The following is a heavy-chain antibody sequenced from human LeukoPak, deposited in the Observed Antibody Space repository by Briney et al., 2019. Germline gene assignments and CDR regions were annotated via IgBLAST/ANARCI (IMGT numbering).Heavy chain of an antibody. V-gene: IGHV4-39*07. CDR3: ARIVRDLRQLSDY. J-gene: IGHJ4*02. CDR2: VHYRGSS. Sequence: SETLSLTCTVSGDSIASNYYWGWIRQPPGKGLEWIGSVHYRGSSQYNRSLKSRVTISVDRSKDQFSLKLSSVTAADTAVYYCARIVRDLRQLSDYWGQGTLVTVSS. CDR1: GDSIASNYY. D-gene: IGHD1-1*01.